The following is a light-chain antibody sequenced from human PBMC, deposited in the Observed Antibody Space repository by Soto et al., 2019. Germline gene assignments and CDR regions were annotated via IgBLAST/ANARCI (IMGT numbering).Light chain of an antibody. CDR3: QQYGSSPWT. CDR2: GSS. CDR1: QPISSNY. J-gene: IGKJ1*01. Sequence: EIVLTQSPGTLSLSPGERATLSCRASQPISSNYLAWYQQKPGQAPRLLIYGSSTRATGIPDRFSGSGSGADVTLTSSRLEPEDFALSYCQQYGSSPWTFGQGTRVEIK. V-gene: IGKV3-20*01.